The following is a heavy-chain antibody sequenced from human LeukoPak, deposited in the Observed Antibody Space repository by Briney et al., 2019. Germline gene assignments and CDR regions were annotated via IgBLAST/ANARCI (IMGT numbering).Heavy chain of an antibody. CDR1: GGSFSGYY. CDR3: AGGPARTYYGSGSYYGHYYYYGMDV. Sequence: PSETLSLTCAVYGGSFSGYYWSWIRQPPGKGLEWIGEINHSGSTNYNPSLKSRVTISVDTSKNQFSLKLSSVTAADTAVYYCAGGPARTYYGSGSYYGHYYYYGMDVWGQGTTVTVSS. D-gene: IGHD3-10*01. J-gene: IGHJ6*02. V-gene: IGHV4-34*01. CDR2: INHSGST.